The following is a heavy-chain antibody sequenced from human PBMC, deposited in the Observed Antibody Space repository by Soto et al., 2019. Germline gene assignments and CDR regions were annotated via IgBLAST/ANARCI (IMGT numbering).Heavy chain of an antibody. V-gene: IGHV3-53*01. CDR3: ARSQVLYDILTGPDY. J-gene: IGHJ4*02. Sequence: PGGSLRLSCAASGFTVSSNYMSWVRQAPGKGLEWVSVIYSGGSAYYADSVKGRFTISRDNAKNSLYLQMNRLRAEDTAVYYCARSQVLYDILTGPDYWGRGTLVTVSS. CDR1: GFTVSSNY. D-gene: IGHD3-9*01. CDR2: IYSGGSA.